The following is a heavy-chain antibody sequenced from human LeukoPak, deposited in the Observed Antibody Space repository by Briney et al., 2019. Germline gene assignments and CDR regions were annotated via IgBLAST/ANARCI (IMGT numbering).Heavy chain of an antibody. CDR3: ARRGRVAATLFDY. D-gene: IGHD2-15*01. V-gene: IGHV3-53*01. Sequence: GGSLRLSCAASGFTVSSNYMSWVRQAPGKGLEWVSVIYSGRSTYYADSVKGRFTISRDNSKNTLYLQMNSLRAEDTAVYYCARRGRVAATLFDYWGQGTLVTVSS. CDR1: GFTVSSNY. J-gene: IGHJ4*02. CDR2: IYSGRST.